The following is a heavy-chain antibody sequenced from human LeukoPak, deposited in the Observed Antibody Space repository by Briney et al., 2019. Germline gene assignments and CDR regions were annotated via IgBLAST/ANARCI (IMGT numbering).Heavy chain of an antibody. CDR2: IIPSGDST. CDR3: AREYRIKLFGADRRDGFDL. V-gene: IGHV1-46*01. CDR1: GYTLSSYY. D-gene: IGHD3-3*01. J-gene: IGHJ3*01. Sequence: GASVKVSCKASGYTLSSYYMHWVRQAPGEGLEWMGVIIPSGDSTTFAQKFQGRVTVTRDMSTSTVYMEMISLTFEDTAVYYCAREYRIKLFGADRRDGFDLWGQGTMVTVSS.